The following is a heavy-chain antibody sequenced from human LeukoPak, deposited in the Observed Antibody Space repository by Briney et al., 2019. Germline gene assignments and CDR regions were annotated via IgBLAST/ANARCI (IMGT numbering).Heavy chain of an antibody. V-gene: IGHV4-34*01. D-gene: IGHD6-6*01. J-gene: IGHJ4*02. CDR1: GGSFSGYY. Sequence: PSETLSLTCAVYGGSFSGYYWSWIRQPPGKGLEWIGEINHSGSTNYNPSLKSRVTISVDTSKNQFSLKLSSVTAADTAVYYCARGERIAAHPVDYWGQGTLVTVSS. CDR3: ARGERIAAHPVDY. CDR2: INHSGST.